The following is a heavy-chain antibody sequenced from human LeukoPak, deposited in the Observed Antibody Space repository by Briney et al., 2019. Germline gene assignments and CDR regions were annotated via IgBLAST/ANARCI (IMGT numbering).Heavy chain of an antibody. CDR3: AELGITMIGGV. V-gene: IGHV3-21*01. D-gene: IGHD3-10*02. Sequence: GGSLRLSCAASGFTFSSYSMNWVRQAPGKGLEWVSSISSSSSYIYYTDSVKGRFTIPRDNAKNSLYLQMNSLRAEDTAVYYCAELGITMIGGVWGKGTTVTISS. CDR2: ISSSSSYI. CDR1: GFTFSSYS. J-gene: IGHJ6*04.